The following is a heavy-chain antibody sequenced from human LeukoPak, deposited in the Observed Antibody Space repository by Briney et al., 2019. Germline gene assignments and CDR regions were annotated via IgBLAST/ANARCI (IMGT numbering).Heavy chain of an antibody. CDR3: ARDGLPFYYYYMDV. D-gene: IGHD3-16*01. CDR1: GYTFTTYA. J-gene: IGHJ6*03. CDR2: INTNTGNP. Sequence: ASVKVFCKASGYTFTTYAMNWVRQAPGQGLEWMGWINTNTGNPTYAQGFTGRFVFSLDTSVSTAYLQISSLKAEDTAVYYCARDGLPFYYYYMDVWGKGTTVTVSS. V-gene: IGHV7-4-1*02.